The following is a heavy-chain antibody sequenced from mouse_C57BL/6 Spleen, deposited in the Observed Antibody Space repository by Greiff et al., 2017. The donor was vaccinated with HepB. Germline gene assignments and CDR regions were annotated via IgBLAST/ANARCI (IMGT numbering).Heavy chain of an antibody. J-gene: IGHJ2*01. CDR2: IDPETGGT. V-gene: IGHV1-15*01. D-gene: IGHD1-1*01. CDR1: GYTFTDYE. CDR3: TRDTVVATDDY. Sequence: VQLQQSGAELVRPGASVTLSCKASGYTFTDYEMHWVKQTPVHGLEWIGAIDPETGGTAYNQKFKGKAILTADKSSSTAYMELRSLTSEDSAVYYCTRDTVVATDDYWGQGTTLTVSS.